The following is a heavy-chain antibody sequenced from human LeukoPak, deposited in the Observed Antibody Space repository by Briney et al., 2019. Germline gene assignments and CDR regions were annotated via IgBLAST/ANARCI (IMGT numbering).Heavy chain of an antibody. V-gene: IGHV1-2*02. D-gene: IGHD2-2*01. Sequence: ASVKVSCKASGYTFTGYYMHWVRQAPGQGLEWMGWINPNSGGTNYAQKFQGRVTMTRDTSISTAYMELSRLRSDDTAVYYCARDPNIVVVPAYAFDIWGQGTMVTVSS. CDR3: ARDPNIVVVPAYAFDI. CDR2: INPNSGGT. CDR1: GYTFTGYY. J-gene: IGHJ3*02.